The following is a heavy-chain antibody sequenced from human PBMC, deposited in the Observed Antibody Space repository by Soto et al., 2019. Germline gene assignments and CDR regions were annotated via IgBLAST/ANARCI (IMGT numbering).Heavy chain of an antibody. CDR2: INPNSGGT. V-gene: IGHV1-2*04. Sequence: ASVKVSCKASGYTFTGYYMHWVRQAPGQGLEWMGWINPNSGGTNYAQKFQGWVTMTRDTSISTAYMELSRLRSDDTAVYYCARSARTIFGVVPPRVHWFDPWGQGTLVTVSS. CDR3: ARSARTIFGVVPPRVHWFDP. CDR1: GYTFTGYY. D-gene: IGHD3-3*01. J-gene: IGHJ5*02.